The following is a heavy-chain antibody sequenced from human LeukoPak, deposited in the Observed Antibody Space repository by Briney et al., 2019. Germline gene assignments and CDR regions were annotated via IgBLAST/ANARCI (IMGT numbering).Heavy chain of an antibody. CDR1: GYTFTGYY. CDR3: ARVISVAAAAFDY. Sequence: ASVKVSCKASGYTFTGYYMHLVRQAPGQGLEWMGWINPNSGGTNYAQKFQGRVTMTRDTSISTAYMELSRLRSDDTAVYYCARVISVAAAAFDYWGQGTLVTVSS. CDR2: INPNSGGT. V-gene: IGHV1-2*02. J-gene: IGHJ4*02. D-gene: IGHD6-13*01.